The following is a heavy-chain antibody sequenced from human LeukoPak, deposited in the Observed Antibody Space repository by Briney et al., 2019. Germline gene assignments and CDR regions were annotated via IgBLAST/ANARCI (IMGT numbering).Heavy chain of an antibody. CDR3: ARGLGGVRGSYYFDY. V-gene: IGHV1-2*02. CDR2: INPNSGGT. CDR1: GYTFTGYY. J-gene: IGHJ4*02. Sequence: ASVKVSCKASGYTFTGYYMHWVRQAPGQGLEWMGWINPNSGGTNYAQKFQGRITMTRDTSISTVYMELSRLRSDDTAVYFCARGLGGVRGSYYFDYWGQGTLVTVSS. D-gene: IGHD3-16*01.